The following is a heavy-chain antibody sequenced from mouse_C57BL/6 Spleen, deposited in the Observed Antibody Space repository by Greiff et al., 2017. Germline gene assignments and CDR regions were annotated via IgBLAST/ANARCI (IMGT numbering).Heavy chain of an antibody. D-gene: IGHD4-1*01. J-gene: IGHJ4*01. V-gene: IGHV1-66*01. CDR3: ARGSRNWSYAMDY. CDR1: GYSFTSYY. CDR2: IYPGSGNT. Sequence: QVQLKESGPELVKPGASVKISCKASGYSFTSYYIHWVKQRPGQGLEWIGWIYPGSGNTKYNEKFKGKATLTADTSSSTAYMQLSSLTSEDSAVYYCARGSRNWSYAMDYWGQGTSVTVSS.